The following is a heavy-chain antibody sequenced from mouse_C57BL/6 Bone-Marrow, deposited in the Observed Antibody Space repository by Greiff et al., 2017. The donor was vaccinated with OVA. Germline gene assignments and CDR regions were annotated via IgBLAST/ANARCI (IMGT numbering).Heavy chain of an antibody. CDR3: ARNYDYDDY. Sequence: QVQLQQPGAELVKPGASVKLSCKASGYTFTSYWMQWVKQRPGQGLEWIGEIDTSDSYTNYNQKFKGKATLTVDTSSSTAYMQLSSLTSEDSAVYYCARNYDYDDYWGQGTTLTVSS. J-gene: IGHJ2*01. V-gene: IGHV1-50*01. D-gene: IGHD2-4*01. CDR1: GYTFTSYW. CDR2: IDTSDSYT.